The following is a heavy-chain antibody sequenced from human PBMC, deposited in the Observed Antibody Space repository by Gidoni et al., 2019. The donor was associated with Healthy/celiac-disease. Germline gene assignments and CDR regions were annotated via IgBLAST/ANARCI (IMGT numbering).Heavy chain of an antibody. CDR3: AREYSGSAIDY. CDR1: GFTVSSNY. Sequence: EVQLVESGGGLIQPGGSLRLSCAASGFTVSSNYMSWVRQAPGKGLEWVSVIYSGGSTYYADSGKGRFTISRDNSKNTLYLQMNSLRAEDTAVYYCAREYSGSAIDYWGQGTLVTVSS. J-gene: IGHJ4*02. V-gene: IGHV3-53*01. CDR2: IYSGGST. D-gene: IGHD1-26*01.